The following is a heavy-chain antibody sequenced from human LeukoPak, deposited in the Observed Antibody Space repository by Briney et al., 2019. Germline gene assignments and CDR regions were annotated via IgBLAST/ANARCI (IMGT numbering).Heavy chain of an antibody. J-gene: IGHJ4*02. CDR2: ISYDGSNK. D-gene: IGHD3-10*01. CDR3: APSMVRGVIDY. Sequence: GRSLRLSCAASGFTFSSYGMHWVRQAPGKGLEWVAVISYDGSNKYYADSVKGRFTISRDNSKNTLYLQMNSLRAEDTAVYYCAPSMVRGVIDYWGQGTLVTVSS. CDR1: GFTFSSYG. V-gene: IGHV3-30*03.